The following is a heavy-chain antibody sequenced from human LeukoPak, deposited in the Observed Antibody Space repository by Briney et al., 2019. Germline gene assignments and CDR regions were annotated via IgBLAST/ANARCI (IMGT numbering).Heavy chain of an antibody. CDR1: GYTFTSYY. J-gene: IGHJ5*02. Sequence: GASVKVSCKASGYTFTSYYMHWVRQAPGQGREWMGIINPSGCSTRYAQKFQGRVTMARDTSTSTVYMELSSLRSEDTDVYYCARDNGGNSGWFDPWGQGTLVTVSS. V-gene: IGHV1-46*01. CDR2: INPSGCST. CDR3: ARDNGGNSGWFDP. D-gene: IGHD4-23*01.